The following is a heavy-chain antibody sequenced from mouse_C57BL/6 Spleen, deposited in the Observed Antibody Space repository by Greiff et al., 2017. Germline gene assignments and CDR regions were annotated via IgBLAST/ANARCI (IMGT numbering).Heavy chain of an antibody. CDR3: ARGVYYYGSSYYWYFDV. V-gene: IGHV1-55*01. D-gene: IGHD1-1*01. J-gene: IGHJ1*03. CDR1: GYTFTSYW. CDR2: LYPGSGST. Sequence: QVQLQQSGAELVKPGASVKMSCKASGYTFTSYWITWVKQRPGQGLEWIGDLYPGSGSTNYNEKFKSKATLTVDTSSSTAYMQLSSLTSEDSAVYYCARGVYYYGSSYYWYFDVWGTGTTVTVSS.